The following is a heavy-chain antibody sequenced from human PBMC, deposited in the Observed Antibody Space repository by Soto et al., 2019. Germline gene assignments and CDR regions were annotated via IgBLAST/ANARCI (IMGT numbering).Heavy chain of an antibody. D-gene: IGHD3-10*01. CDR2: ISSSSSYI. Sequence: GGSLRLSCAAAGFPFSSYSMNWVRQAPGKGLEWVSSISSSSSYIYYADSVKGRFTISRDNAKNSLYLQMNSLRAEDTAVYYCAREHLYGQNRYYYYYYGMDVWGQGTTVTVSS. CDR3: AREHLYGQNRYYYYYYGMDV. V-gene: IGHV3-21*01. J-gene: IGHJ6*02. CDR1: GFPFSSYS.